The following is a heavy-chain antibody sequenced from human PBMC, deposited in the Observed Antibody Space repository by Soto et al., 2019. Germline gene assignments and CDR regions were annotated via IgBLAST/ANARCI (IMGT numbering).Heavy chain of an antibody. CDR2: IYYSGST. D-gene: IGHD3-16*01. V-gene: IGHV4-59*12. J-gene: IGHJ4*02. CDR3: ARERGTVGDFDY. Sequence: QVQLQESGPGLVKPSETLSLTCTVSGGSISSYYWSWIRQPPGKGLEWIGYIYYSGSTNYNPSLNNLSTITVKTTTNQFSLKLGTVTAAATAVYYCARERGTVGDFDYWGQGTLVTVSS. CDR1: GGSISSYY.